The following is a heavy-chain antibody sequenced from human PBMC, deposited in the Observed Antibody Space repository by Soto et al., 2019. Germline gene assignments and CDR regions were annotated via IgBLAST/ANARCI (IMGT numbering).Heavy chain of an antibody. CDR2: IIPIFGTA. V-gene: IGHV1-69*01. CDR1: GGTFSSYA. D-gene: IGHD2-2*01. Sequence: QVQLVQSGAEVKQPGSSVKVSCKASGGTFSSYAISWVRQAPGQGLEWMGGIIPIFGTANYAQKFQGRVTITADESTSTGYMELSSLRSEDTAVYYCARVGGYCSSTSCYLLDWYFDLWGRGTLVTVSS. CDR3: ARVGGYCSSTSCYLLDWYFDL. J-gene: IGHJ2*01.